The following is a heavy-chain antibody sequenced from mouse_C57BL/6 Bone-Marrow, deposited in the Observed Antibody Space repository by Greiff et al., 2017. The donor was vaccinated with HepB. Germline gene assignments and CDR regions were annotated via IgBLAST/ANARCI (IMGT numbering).Heavy chain of an antibody. V-gene: IGHV7-3*01. CDR3: ASVCGGGVYSDY. Sequence: EVMLVESGGGLVQPGGSLSLSCAASGFTFPDYYMSWVRQPPGKALEWLGFIRNKANGYTTEYSASVKGRFTITRDNSQSILYLQMNALGAEDSADYYCASVCGGGVYSDYWGQGTPPTVSS. CDR2: IRNKANGYTT. J-gene: IGHJ2*01. CDR1: GFTFPDYY.